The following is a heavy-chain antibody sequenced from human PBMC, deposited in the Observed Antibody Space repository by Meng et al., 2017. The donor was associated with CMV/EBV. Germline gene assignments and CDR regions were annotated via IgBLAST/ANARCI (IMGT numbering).Heavy chain of an antibody. CDR1: RFTFSAYY. CDR2: ISSSGSTI. J-gene: IGHJ6*02. D-gene: IGHD3-3*01. Sequence: GGSLRLSCAASRFTFSAYYMSWVRQAPGKGLAWVSYISSSGSTIYYADSVKGRFTISRDNAKNSLYLQMNSLRAEDTAVYYCARVSRYDFWSGIYYYYGMDVWGQGTTVTV. V-gene: IGHV3-11*04. CDR3: ARVSRYDFWSGIYYYYGMDV.